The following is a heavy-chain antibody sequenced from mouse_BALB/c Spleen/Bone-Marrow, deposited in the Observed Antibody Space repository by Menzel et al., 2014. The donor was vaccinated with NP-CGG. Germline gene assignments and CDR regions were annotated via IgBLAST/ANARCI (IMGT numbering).Heavy chain of an antibody. CDR2: IDTSDSYT. D-gene: IGHD2-3*01. V-gene: IGHV1-69*01. CDR3: ARGGHDVSLVF. CDR1: GYTFTDNW. Sequence: LEESGAELGMPVASVKTSCNASGYTFTDNWMYWVKQRPGQGLEWIGAIDTSDSYTNFNQKFMGKASLTVDASSSTAYMQVSSLTSDDSAVYYCARGGHDVSLVFWGEGTTVTVSS. J-gene: IGHJ4*01.